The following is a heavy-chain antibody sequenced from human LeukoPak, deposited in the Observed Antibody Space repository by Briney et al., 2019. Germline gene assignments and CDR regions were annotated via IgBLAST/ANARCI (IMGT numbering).Heavy chain of an antibody. Sequence: ASVKVSCKASGYTFTGYYMHWVRQAPGQGLEWMGWISAYNGNTNYAQKLQGRVTMTTDTSTSTAYMELRSLRSDDTAVYYCARDMVRGTRGDYWGQGTLVTVSS. V-gene: IGHV1-18*04. CDR1: GYTFTGYY. CDR2: ISAYNGNT. CDR3: ARDMVRGTRGDY. D-gene: IGHD3-10*01. J-gene: IGHJ4*02.